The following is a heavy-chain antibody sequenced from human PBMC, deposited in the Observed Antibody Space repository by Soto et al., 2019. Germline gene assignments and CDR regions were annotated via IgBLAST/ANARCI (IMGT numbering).Heavy chain of an antibody. V-gene: IGHV1-69*06. CDR2: IIPIFGTA. D-gene: IGHD2-15*01. Sequence: SVKVSCKASGGTFSSYAISWVRQAPGQGLEWMGGIIPIFGTANYAQKFQGGVTITADKSTSTAYMELSSLRSEDTAVYYCARDRGISPRPKYFQHWGQGTLVTVSS. CDR3: ARDRGISPRPKYFQH. J-gene: IGHJ1*01. CDR1: GGTFSSYA.